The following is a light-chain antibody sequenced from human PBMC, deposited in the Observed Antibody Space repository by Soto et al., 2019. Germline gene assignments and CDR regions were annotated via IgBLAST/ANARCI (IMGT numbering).Light chain of an antibody. CDR3: SSYKSSSTLSV. Sequence: QSALTQPASVSGSPGQSITISCTGTSSDVGGSNYVSWYQQHPGKAPKLMIYDVSHRTSGVSNRFSVSKAGNTASLTISGPQAEDEADYYCSSYKSSSTLSVFVGGTKLTV. V-gene: IGLV2-14*01. CDR1: SSDVGGSNY. CDR2: DVS. J-gene: IGLJ2*01.